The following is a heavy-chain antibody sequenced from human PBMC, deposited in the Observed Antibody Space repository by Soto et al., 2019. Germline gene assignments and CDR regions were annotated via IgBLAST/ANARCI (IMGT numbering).Heavy chain of an antibody. V-gene: IGHV4-34*01. CDR2: INDIGSI. CDR1: GGSFSGYY. CDR3: ARESHDILTVPTWVWYFAL. D-gene: IGHD3-9*01. Sequence: QVQLQQWGAGPLRPLETLSLTCGVSGGSFSGYYWAWIRQSPGKGLEWIGEINDIGSINYNPSLKSLVSFSVATAKNLCSLNLRSVTAADTAVYYCARESHDILTVPTWVWYFALWGRGTLVTVSS. J-gene: IGHJ2*01.